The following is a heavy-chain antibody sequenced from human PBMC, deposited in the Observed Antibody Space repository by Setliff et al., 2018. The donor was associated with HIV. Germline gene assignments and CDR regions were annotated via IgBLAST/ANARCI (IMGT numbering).Heavy chain of an antibody. CDR3: ARVYGYGHSPIDS. CDR2: INHSGST. D-gene: IGHD5-18*01. Sequence: KPSETLSLTCAVYGGSFSHYYWNWVRQSPGQGLEWIGEINHSGSTNYNPSLKSRVTISVDRSKNQFSLKLNSLTAADTAVYYCARVYGYGHSPIDSWGQGTPVTVSS. CDR1: GGSFSHYY. V-gene: IGHV4-34*01. J-gene: IGHJ4*02.